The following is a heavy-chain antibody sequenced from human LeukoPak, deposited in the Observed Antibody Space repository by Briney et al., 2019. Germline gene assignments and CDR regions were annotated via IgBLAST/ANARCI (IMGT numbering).Heavy chain of an antibody. CDR1: GGSISSHY. Sequence: SETLSLTCTVSGGSISSHYWSWIRQPPGKGLEWIGYIYYSGSTNYNPSLKSRVTISVDTSKNQFSLKLSSVTAADTAVYYCARRPRDYYDSSGYYPDWGQGTLVTVSS. CDR3: ARRPRDYYDSSGYYPD. D-gene: IGHD3-22*01. J-gene: IGHJ4*02. CDR2: IYYSGST. V-gene: IGHV4-59*11.